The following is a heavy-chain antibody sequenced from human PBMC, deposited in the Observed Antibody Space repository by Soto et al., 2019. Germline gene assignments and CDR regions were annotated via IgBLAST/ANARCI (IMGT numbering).Heavy chain of an antibody. D-gene: IGHD6-13*01. CDR3: ARTYSRSWYRYFEL. CDR1: GYTFTSYA. J-gene: IGHJ2*01. CDR2: INAGNGNT. V-gene: IGHV1-3*01. Sequence: QVQLVQSGAEVKKPGASVKVSCKASGYTFTSYAIHWVRQAPGQRLEWMGWINAGNGNTKYSQKFQGRVTITRDTSASTAYMELSSLRSEDTTFYFCARTYSRSWYRYFELWGRCNLVTVSS.